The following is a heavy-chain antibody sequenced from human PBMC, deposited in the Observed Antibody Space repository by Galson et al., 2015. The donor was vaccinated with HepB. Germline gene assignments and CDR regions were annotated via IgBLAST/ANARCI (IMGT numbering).Heavy chain of an antibody. V-gene: IGHV3-23*01. D-gene: IGHD3-3*01. CDR1: GFTFSSYA. Sequence: SLRLSCAASGFTFSSYAMSWVRQAPGKGLEWVSAISGSGGSTYYADSVKGRFTISRDNSKNTLYLQMNSLRAEDTAVYYCAKTKYDFLYYMDVWGKGTTVTVSS. CDR3: AKTKYDFLYYMDV. CDR2: ISGSGGST. J-gene: IGHJ6*03.